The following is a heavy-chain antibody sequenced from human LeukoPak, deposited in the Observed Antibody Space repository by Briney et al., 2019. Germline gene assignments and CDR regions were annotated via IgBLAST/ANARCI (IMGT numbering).Heavy chain of an antibody. CDR3: VKEGPYSAFDY. Sequence: RPGGSLILSCSASGFTFSSYAMHWVRQAPGKGLEYVSAISSNGGSTYYADSVKGRFTISRDNSKNTLYLQMSSLRAEDTAVYYCVKEGPYSAFDYWGQGTLVTVSS. CDR2: ISSNGGST. J-gene: IGHJ4*02. D-gene: IGHD6-13*01. CDR1: GFTFSSYA. V-gene: IGHV3-64D*06.